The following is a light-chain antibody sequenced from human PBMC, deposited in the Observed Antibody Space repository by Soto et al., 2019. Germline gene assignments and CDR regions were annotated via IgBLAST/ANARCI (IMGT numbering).Light chain of an antibody. CDR2: EVT. V-gene: IGLV2-8*01. J-gene: IGLJ3*02. CDR3: TSYVGNDIWV. CDR1: SSDVGAYKY. Sequence: QSVLTQPPSASGSPGQSVTISCTGSSSDVGAYKYVSWYQQYPGKAPKLMIYEVTKRPSGVPDRFSCSKSGNTASLTVSGLHAEYEADYYCTSYVGNDIWVFGGGTKLTVL.